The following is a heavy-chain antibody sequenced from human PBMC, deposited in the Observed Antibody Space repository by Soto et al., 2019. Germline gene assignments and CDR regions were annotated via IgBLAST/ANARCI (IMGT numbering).Heavy chain of an antibody. D-gene: IGHD5-18*01. CDR2: IYYSGST. CDR3: ERTEAMAQFDY. V-gene: IGHV4-30-4*01. CDR1: GGSISSGDYY. J-gene: IGHJ4*02. Sequence: PSETLSLTCTVSGGSISSGDYYWSWIRQPPGKGLEWIGYIYYSGSTYYNPSLKSRVTISVDTSKNQFSLKLSSVTAADTAVYYCERTEAMAQFDYWGQGTLVTVSS.